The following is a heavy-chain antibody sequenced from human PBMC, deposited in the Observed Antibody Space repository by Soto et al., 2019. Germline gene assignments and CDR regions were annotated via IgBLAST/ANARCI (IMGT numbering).Heavy chain of an antibody. Sequence: QVQLVQSGAEVKKPGASVKVSCKASGYTFTSYDITWVRQATGQGLEWMRWMNPNSGHTGYAQKYQGSVTMPRNTSIITADMELSSLRSGYTAVYFCARHPMSDCCSGYLHYGMYVWGQGTTVTVS. CDR2: MNPNSGHT. D-gene: IGHD3-3*01. V-gene: IGHV1-8*01. CDR1: GYTFTSYD. J-gene: IGHJ6*01. CDR3: ARHPMSDCCSGYLHYGMYV.